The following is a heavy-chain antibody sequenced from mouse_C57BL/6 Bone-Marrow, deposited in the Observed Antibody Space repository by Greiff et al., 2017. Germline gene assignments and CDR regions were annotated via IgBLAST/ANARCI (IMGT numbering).Heavy chain of an antibody. J-gene: IGHJ4*01. V-gene: IGHV14-4*01. CDR2: IDPENGDT. CDR1: GFNIKDDY. CDR3: TTNYYGSSYLYYAMDY. Sequence: EVQLQQSGAELVWPGASVKLSCTASGFNIKDDYMHWVKQRPEQGLEWIGWIDPENGDTEYASKFQGKATITADTSSNTAYLQLSSLTSEDTAVYYCTTNYYGSSYLYYAMDYWGQGTSVTVSS. D-gene: IGHD1-1*01.